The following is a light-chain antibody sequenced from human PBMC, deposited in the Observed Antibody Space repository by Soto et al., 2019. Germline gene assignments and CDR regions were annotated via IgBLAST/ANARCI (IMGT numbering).Light chain of an antibody. CDR2: NAS. Sequence: EIVMTQSPAILSVSPGERATLSCRASQSVNINLAWYQQKPGQAPRLLIYNASTRFPGIPARFSGSGSGTEFSLTISSLQSEDSAVYYCQQYSRWPTWTFGQGTKVEIK. V-gene: IGKV3-15*01. CDR3: QQYSRWPTWT. J-gene: IGKJ1*01. CDR1: QSVNIN.